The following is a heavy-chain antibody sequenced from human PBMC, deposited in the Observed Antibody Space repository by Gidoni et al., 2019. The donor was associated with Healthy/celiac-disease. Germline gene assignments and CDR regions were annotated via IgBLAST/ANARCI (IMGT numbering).Heavy chain of an antibody. V-gene: IGHV3-30*18. CDR1: GFTFSSYG. Sequence: QVQLVESGGGVVQPGRSLRLPCAASGFTFSSYGMHWVRQAPGKGLEWVAVISYDGSNKYYADSVKGRFTISRDNSKNTLYLQMNSLRAEDTAVYYCAKDVSNWGSSFFDYWGQGTLVTVSS. CDR3: AKDVSNWGSSFFDY. D-gene: IGHD7-27*01. CDR2: ISYDGSNK. J-gene: IGHJ4*02.